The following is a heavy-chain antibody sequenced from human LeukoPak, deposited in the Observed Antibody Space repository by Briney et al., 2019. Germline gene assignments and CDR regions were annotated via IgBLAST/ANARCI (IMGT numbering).Heavy chain of an antibody. Sequence: ASVKVSCKASGYTFTGYYMHWVRQAPGQGLEWMGWINPNSGGTNYAQKFQGRVTMTRDTSISTAYMELSRLRSDDTAVYYCAGETDGGSGAGGGSDPWGQGTLVTVSS. D-gene: IGHD2-15*01. CDR3: AGETDGGSGAGGGSDP. CDR2: INPNSGGT. J-gene: IGHJ5*02. CDR1: GYTFTGYY. V-gene: IGHV1-2*02.